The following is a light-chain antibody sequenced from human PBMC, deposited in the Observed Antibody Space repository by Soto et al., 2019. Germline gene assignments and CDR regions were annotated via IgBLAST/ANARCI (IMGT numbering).Light chain of an antibody. CDR2: GAS. CDR1: QSISSK. J-gene: IGKJ1*01. Sequence: EIVMTQSPATLSVSPGERATLSCRASQSISSKLAWYQQKPGQAPRLLIYGASTRATGIPDTFSGTGSATAFTLTISSLQSDDVAVYYCQQYYDWPQTFGQGTKVDIK. V-gene: IGKV3-15*01. CDR3: QQYYDWPQT.